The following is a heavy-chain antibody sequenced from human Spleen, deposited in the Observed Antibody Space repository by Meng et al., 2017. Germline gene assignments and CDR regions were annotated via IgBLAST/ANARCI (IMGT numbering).Heavy chain of an antibody. V-gene: IGHV3-73*01. CDR1: GFTFSSYV. J-gene: IGHJ3*02. D-gene: IGHD6-19*01. CDR3: TIYTSGHI. Sequence: GGSLRLSCAASGFTFSSYVMSWVRQAPGKGLEWIGRIETKYSSYATSYAASVRGRFTISRDDSINTAYLQMNSLKTEDTALYYCTIYTSGHIWGQGTMVTVSS. CDR2: IETKYSSYAT.